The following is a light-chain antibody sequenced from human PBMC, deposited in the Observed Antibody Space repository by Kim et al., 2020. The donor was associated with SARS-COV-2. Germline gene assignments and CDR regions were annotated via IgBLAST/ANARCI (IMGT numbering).Light chain of an antibody. CDR2: LGS. CDR1: QSLLHSNGYNY. Sequence: DIVMTQSPLSLPVTPGETASISCRSSQSLLHSNGYNYLDWYLQKPEQSPQLLIYLGSNRASGVSDRFSGSGSGTDFTLKISRVEAEDVGFYYCMQALQTPITFGQGTRLEIK. V-gene: IGKV2-28*01. J-gene: IGKJ5*01. CDR3: MQALQTPIT.